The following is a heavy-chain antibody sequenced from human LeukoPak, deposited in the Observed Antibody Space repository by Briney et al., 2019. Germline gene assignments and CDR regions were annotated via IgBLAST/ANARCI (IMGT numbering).Heavy chain of an antibody. V-gene: IGHV1-8*01. CDR1: GYTFTSYD. J-gene: IGHJ3*02. D-gene: IGHD6-19*01. CDR3: ASNVAVAGAFDI. Sequence: ASVKVSCKASGYTFTSYDINWVRQATGQGLEWMGWMNPNSGNTGYAQKFQGRVPMTRNTSISTAYMELSSLRSEDTAVYYCASNVAVAGAFDIWGQGTMVTVSS. CDR2: MNPNSGNT.